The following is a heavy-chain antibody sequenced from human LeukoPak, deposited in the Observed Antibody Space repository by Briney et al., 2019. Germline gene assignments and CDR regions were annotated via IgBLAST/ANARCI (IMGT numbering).Heavy chain of an antibody. Sequence: ESLKISCKGPRHSFTRYWIGWVRQMPVKGMEWIGRIYPGDSDTRYSPSFQGQVTISADKSISTVYLQWSSLKASDTAMYYCARRDYYDSSGYDYWGQGTLVTVSS. D-gene: IGHD3-22*01. V-gene: IGHV5-51*01. CDR3: ARRDYYDSSGYDY. J-gene: IGHJ4*02. CDR2: IYPGDSDT. CDR1: RHSFTRYW.